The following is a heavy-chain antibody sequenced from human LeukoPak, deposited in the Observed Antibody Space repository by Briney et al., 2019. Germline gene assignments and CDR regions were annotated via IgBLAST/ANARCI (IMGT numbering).Heavy chain of an antibody. CDR3: ARHFDWLLYRGFDY. D-gene: IGHD3-9*01. CDR1: GGTFSSYA. J-gene: IGHJ4*02. CDR2: IIPILGIA. Sequence: SVKVSCKASGGTFSSYAISWVRQAPGQGLEWMGRIIPILGIANYAQKFQGRVTITADKSTSTAYMELSSLRSEDTAVYYCARHFDWLLYRGFDYWGQGTLVTVSS. V-gene: IGHV1-69*04.